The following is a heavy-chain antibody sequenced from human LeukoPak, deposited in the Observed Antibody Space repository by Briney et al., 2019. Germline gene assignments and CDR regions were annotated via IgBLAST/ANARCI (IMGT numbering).Heavy chain of an antibody. Sequence: ASVKVSCKASGYTFTSYYMHWVRQAPGQGLEWMGIINPSGGSTSYAQKFQGRVTMTRDTSTSTVHMELSSLRSEDTAVYYCARSRCCSSTSCYNTRYGMDVWGKGTTVTVSS. D-gene: IGHD2-2*02. CDR1: GYTFTSYY. CDR3: ARSRCCSSTSCYNTRYGMDV. V-gene: IGHV1-46*01. J-gene: IGHJ6*04. CDR2: INPSGGST.